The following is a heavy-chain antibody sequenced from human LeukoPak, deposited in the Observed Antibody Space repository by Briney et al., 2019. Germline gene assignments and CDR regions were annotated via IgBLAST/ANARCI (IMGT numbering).Heavy chain of an antibody. CDR3: ASQTYYYGSGSYYNPGYYFDY. CDR2: IRYDGSNK. J-gene: IGHJ4*02. CDR1: GFTFSSYG. V-gene: IGHV3-30*02. Sequence: GGSLRLSCAASGFTFSSYGMHWVRQAPGKGLEWVVFIRYDGSNKYYADSVKGRFTISRDNSKNTLYLQMNSLRAEDTAVYYCASQTYYYGSGSYYNPGYYFDYWGQGTLVTVSS. D-gene: IGHD3-10*01.